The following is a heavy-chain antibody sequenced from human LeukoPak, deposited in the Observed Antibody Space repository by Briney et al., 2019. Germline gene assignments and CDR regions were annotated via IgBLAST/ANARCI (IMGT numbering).Heavy chain of an antibody. Sequence: SETLSLTCTVSGGSISSYYWSWIRQPPGKGLEWIGYIYYSGSTNYNPSLKSRVTISVDTSKNQFSLKLSSVTAADTAVYYCARDEEGEGFDYWGRGTLVTVSS. J-gene: IGHJ4*02. D-gene: IGHD1-26*01. CDR2: IYYSGST. V-gene: IGHV4-59*01. CDR3: ARDEEGEGFDY. CDR1: GGSISSYY.